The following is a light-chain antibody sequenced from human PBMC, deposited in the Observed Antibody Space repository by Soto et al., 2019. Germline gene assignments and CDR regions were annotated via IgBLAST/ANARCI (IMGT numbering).Light chain of an antibody. J-gene: IGLJ3*02. V-gene: IGLV2-14*01. CDR3: TSFTTISTWV. CDR2: EVS. CDR1: SSDVGGYNY. Sequence: QSALTQPASVSGSPGQSITISCTGTSSDVGGYNYVSWFQQHTGKAPKLKIYEVSNRPSGVSNRFSGSKSGNTASLTISVLQAEDEADYYCTSFTTISTWVFGGGTKVTVL.